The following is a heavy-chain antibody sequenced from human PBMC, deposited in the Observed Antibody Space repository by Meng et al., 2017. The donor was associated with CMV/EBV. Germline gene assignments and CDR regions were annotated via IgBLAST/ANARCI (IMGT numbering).Heavy chain of an antibody. V-gene: IGHV1-2*02. CDR1: GYTFTGYY. D-gene: IGHD1-26*01. CDR2: INPNSGGT. Sequence: SVKVSRKASGYTFTGYYMHWVRQAPGQGLEWMGWINPNSGGTNYAQKFQGRVTMNRDTSISTAYMELSRLRSDDTAVYYCARARWELLRAFDIWGQGTMVTVSS. CDR3: ARARWELLRAFDI. J-gene: IGHJ3*02.